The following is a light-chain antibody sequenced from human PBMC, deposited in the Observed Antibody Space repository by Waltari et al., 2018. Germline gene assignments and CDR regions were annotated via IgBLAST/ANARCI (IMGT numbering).Light chain of an antibody. V-gene: IGLV2-23*01. Sequence: QSALTQPASVSGSLGQPITISCTGANRAVGPYNLVSWYQQHPGKAPKLMIYEGSKRPSGVSNRFSGSQSGNTASLTISGLQAEDDGDYYCCSYAGSSTYVLFGGGTKLTVL. J-gene: IGLJ2*01. CDR2: EGS. CDR1: NRAVGPYNL. CDR3: CSYAGSSTYVL.